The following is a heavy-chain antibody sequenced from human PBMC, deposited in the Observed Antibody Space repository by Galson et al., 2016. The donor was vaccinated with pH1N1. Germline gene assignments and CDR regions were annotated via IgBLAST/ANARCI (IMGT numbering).Heavy chain of an antibody. CDR1: GFSFSSYW. V-gene: IGHV3-74*01. J-gene: IGHJ4*02. CDR2: INSDGSST. CDR3: ARARLFTTGDPTGYFDY. Sequence: SLRLSCAASGFSFSSYWMHWVRQVPGKGLVWVSRINSDGSSTSYADSVKGRFTISRDNAKYTLYLQMDSLRAEDTAVYFCARARLFTTGDPTGYFDYWGQGTLVTASS. D-gene: IGHD1-1*01.